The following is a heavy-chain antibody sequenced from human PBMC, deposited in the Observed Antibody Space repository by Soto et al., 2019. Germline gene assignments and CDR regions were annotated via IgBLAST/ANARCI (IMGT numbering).Heavy chain of an antibody. J-gene: IGHJ6*02. CDR3: ARGDSTDCSNGVCSFFYNHDMDV. CDR2: INPKSGGT. CDR1: GSSFTDYP. V-gene: IGHV1-2*04. Sequence: ASVKVSCKASGSSFTDYPIHWVRQAPGQGLEWLGRINPKSGGTSTAQTFRDWVTMTTDTSISTASMQLTRLTSDDTAIYYCARGDSTDCSNGVCSFFYNHDMDVWGQGTTVTVSS. D-gene: IGHD2-8*01.